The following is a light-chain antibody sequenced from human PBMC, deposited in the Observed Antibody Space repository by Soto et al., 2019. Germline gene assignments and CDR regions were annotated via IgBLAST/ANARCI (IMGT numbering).Light chain of an antibody. CDR3: TSYAGTYSFFYV. J-gene: IGLJ1*01. CDR1: SSDVGASNY. Sequence: SALTQPPPPSGSPGQSVTISCPGTSSDVGASNYVSWYQQLPGKAPKLIIYEVSKRPSGVPDRFSGSKSGNTASLTVSGLQAEDEADYYCTSYAGTYSFFYVFGTGTKVTVL. V-gene: IGLV2-8*01. CDR2: EVS.